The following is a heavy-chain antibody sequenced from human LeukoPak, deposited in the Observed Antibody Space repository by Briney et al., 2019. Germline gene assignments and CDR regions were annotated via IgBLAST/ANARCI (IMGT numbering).Heavy chain of an antibody. J-gene: IGHJ4*02. CDR2: ISRSGSTI. Sequence: GGSLRLSCAASGFTFSSYEMHWVRRARGKGLEWVSYISRSGSTINYAEAVKGRCTISRDNAKNSLYLQMNSLRAEDTAVYYCVKDLSGTNYFDYWGQGTLVTVSS. CDR3: VKDLSGTNYFDY. D-gene: IGHD3-10*01. V-gene: IGHV3-48*03. CDR1: GFTFSSYE.